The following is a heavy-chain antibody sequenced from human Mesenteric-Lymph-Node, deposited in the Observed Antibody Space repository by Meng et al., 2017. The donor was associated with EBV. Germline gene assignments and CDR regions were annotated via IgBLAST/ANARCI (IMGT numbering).Heavy chain of an antibody. CDR1: GDSVSSDNYY. J-gene: IGHJ4*02. CDR3: ARGEVFDS. V-gene: IGHV4-61*01. Sequence: QVQLQESGPGLVKPSETLSLKCTVSGDSVSSDNYYWSWIRQPPGKGLEWIGYIHYSGSTNYNPSLKSRVTISVDSSKNQFSLKLSSVTAADTAVYYCARGEVFDSWGQGTLVTVSS. CDR2: IHYSGST.